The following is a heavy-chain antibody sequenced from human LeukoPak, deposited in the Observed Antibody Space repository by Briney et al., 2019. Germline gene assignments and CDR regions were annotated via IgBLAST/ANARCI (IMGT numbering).Heavy chain of an antibody. D-gene: IGHD1-20*01. V-gene: IGHV3-48*02. CDR2: ISSSSSTI. J-gene: IGHJ4*02. CDR1: GFTFSSYS. CDR3: ARGYPYNWNRAGFIDY. Sequence: GGSLRLSCAASGFTFSSYSMNWVRQAPGKGLEWVSYISSSSSTIYYADSVKGRSTISRDNAKNSLYLQMNSLRDEDTAVYYCARGYPYNWNRAGFIDYWGQGTLVTVSS.